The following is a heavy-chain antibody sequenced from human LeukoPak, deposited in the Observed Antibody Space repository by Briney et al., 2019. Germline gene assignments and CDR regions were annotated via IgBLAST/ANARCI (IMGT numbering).Heavy chain of an antibody. V-gene: IGHV4-4*07. J-gene: IGHJ4*02. Sequence: SETLSLTCAVSGVSISSYYWTWIRQSAGKGLEWIGRIYTSGSTYYNPSLKSRVSMSVDTSKNQFSLKLSSVTAADTAVYYCARLKGQWVGELLDHWGQGTLVTVSS. CDR1: GVSISSYY. CDR2: IYTSGST. CDR3: ARLKGQWVGELLDH. D-gene: IGHD3-10*01.